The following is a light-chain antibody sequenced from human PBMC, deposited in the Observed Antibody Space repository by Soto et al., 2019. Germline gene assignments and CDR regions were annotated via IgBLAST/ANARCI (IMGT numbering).Light chain of an antibody. CDR1: SSNIGNNY. CDR2: DNN. Sequence: QSVLTQPPSVSAAPRQKVTISCSGSSSNIGNNYVSWYQQLPGTAPKLLIHDNNKRPSGIPDRFSGSKSGTSATLGITGLQTGDEADYYCGTWDSSLSAAVFGGGTQLTVL. J-gene: IGLJ7*01. V-gene: IGLV1-51*01. CDR3: GTWDSSLSAAV.